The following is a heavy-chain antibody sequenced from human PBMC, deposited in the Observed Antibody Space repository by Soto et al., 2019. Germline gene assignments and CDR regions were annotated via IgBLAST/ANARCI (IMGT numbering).Heavy chain of an antibody. V-gene: IGHV3-23*01. J-gene: IGHJ4*02. D-gene: IGHD7-27*01. Sequence: GGSLRLSCYASGFTFSNYAMNWVRRAPGKGLEWVSTIGGSGAPTYYADSVKGRFTISRDNSRNTLYLQMNSLRAEDTAVYFCASKLTFGSSSDYWGQGSLVTVSS. CDR2: IGGSGAPT. CDR3: ASKLTFGSSSDY. CDR1: GFTFSNYA.